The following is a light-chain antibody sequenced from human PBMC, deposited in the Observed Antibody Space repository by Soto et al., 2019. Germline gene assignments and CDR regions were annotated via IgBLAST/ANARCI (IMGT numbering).Light chain of an antibody. Sequence: EIVLTQSPATLSLSPGERATLSCRASQSVSSYLAWYQQKPGQAPRLLIYGASTRATGIPARFSGSGSGTEFTLTISSLQSEDFAVYYCQQYNSSPWTFGQGTKVDIK. CDR1: QSVSSY. CDR3: QQYNSSPWT. V-gene: IGKV3-15*01. CDR2: GAS. J-gene: IGKJ1*01.